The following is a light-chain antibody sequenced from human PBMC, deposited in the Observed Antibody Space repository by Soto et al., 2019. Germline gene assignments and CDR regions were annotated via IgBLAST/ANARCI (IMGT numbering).Light chain of an antibody. CDR2: AAS. Sequence: DIQMTQSPSSLSASIGDRVTITCRASQSISSDLNCYQQKPGKAPKLLIYAASSFQSAVPSRFSGSGYGTDFTLTIPSLQPEDFATYYCQQSYSTPLTFGGGTKVDIK. CDR3: QQSYSTPLT. CDR1: QSISSD. J-gene: IGKJ4*01. V-gene: IGKV1-39*01.